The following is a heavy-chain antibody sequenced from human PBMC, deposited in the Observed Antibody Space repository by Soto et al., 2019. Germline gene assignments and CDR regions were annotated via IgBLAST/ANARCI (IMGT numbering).Heavy chain of an antibody. V-gene: IGHV1-24*01. CDR2: FDPEDGET. Sequence: ASVKVSCKVSGYTLTELSMHWVRQAPGKGLEWMGGFDPEDGETIYAQKFQGRVTMTEDTSTDTAYMELSSLRSEDTAVYYCATDGVGVGPPNYYYYGMDVWGQGTTVTVSS. J-gene: IGHJ6*02. D-gene: IGHD3-10*01. CDR1: GYTLTELS. CDR3: ATDGVGVGPPNYYYYGMDV.